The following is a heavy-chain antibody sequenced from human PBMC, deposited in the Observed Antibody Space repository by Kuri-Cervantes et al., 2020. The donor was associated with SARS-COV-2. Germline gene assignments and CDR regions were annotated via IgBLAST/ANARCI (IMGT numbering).Heavy chain of an antibody. V-gene: IGHV4-30-2*01. J-gene: IGHJ4*02. CDR3: ARGIWLRGYFDY. D-gene: IGHD5-18*01. Sequence: WVRQPPGKGLEWIGYIYHSGSTYYNPSLKSRVTISVDRSKNQFSLKLSSVTAADTAVYYCARGIWLRGYFDYWGQGTLVTVSS. CDR2: IYHSGST.